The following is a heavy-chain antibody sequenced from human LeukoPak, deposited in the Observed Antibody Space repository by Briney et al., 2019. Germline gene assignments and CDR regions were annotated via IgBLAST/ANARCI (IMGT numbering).Heavy chain of an antibody. Sequence: ASVKVSCKVSGYTLTELSMHWVRQAPGKGLEWMGGFDPEDGETIYAQKFQGRVTMTEDTSTDTAYMELSSLRSEDTAVYYCATGIAVAGFGPYLDYWGQGTLVTVSS. D-gene: IGHD6-19*01. V-gene: IGHV1-24*01. CDR2: FDPEDGET. CDR1: GYTLTELS. J-gene: IGHJ4*02. CDR3: ATGIAVAGFGPYLDY.